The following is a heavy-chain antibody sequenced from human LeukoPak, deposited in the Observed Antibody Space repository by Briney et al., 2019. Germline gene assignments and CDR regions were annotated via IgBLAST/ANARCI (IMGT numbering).Heavy chain of an antibody. D-gene: IGHD3-10*01. V-gene: IGHV4-59*01. CDR2: IYYSGST. J-gene: IGHJ3*02. Sequence: SETLSLTCTVSGGSISSYYWSWIRQPPGKGLEWIGYIYYSGSTNYNPSLKSRVTIPVDTSKNQFSLKLSSVTAADTAVYYCAREFAGTHAFDIWGQGTMVTVSS. CDR3: AREFAGTHAFDI. CDR1: GGSISSYY.